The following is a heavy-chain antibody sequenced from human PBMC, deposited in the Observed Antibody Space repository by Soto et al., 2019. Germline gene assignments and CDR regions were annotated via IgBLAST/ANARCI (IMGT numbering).Heavy chain of an antibody. V-gene: IGHV3-23*01. CDR1: GLTFSNYA. J-gene: IGHJ4*02. CDR3: ARESEDLTSNFDY. Sequence: EVRLLESGGGLVKPGGSLRLSCATSGLTFSNYAMSWVRQAPGGGLEWVSSMSGSSSTTYYADSVRGRFTISRDRSKNTLYLDMNSLSAEDTAVDYCARESEDLTSNFDYWGQGTLVTVSS. CDR2: MSGSSSTT.